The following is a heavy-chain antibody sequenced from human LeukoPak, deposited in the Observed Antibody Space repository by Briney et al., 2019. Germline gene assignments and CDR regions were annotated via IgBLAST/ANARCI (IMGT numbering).Heavy chain of an antibody. CDR1: GYTLTELS. Sequence: ASVKVSCKVSGYTLTELSMHWVRQAPGKGLEWMGGFDPEDGETIYAQKFQGRVTMTEDTSTDTAYMELSSLGSEDTAVYYCATGRTAVDTAMVPFDYWGQGTLVTVSS. D-gene: IGHD5-18*01. V-gene: IGHV1-24*01. CDR3: ATGRTAVDTAMVPFDY. J-gene: IGHJ4*02. CDR2: FDPEDGET.